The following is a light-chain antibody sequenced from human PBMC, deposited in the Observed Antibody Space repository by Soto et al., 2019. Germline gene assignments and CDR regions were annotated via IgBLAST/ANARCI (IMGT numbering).Light chain of an antibody. CDR3: SSYTTSSNPNWV. J-gene: IGLJ3*02. CDR2: EVS. Sequence: QSALTQPASVSGSPGQSITISCTGTSSDVGGYNYVSWYQQHPGKAPKLMIYEVSNRPSGVSNRFSGSKSGNTASLTISGLQAEDEADYYCSSYTTSSNPNWVFGGGTKLTVL. V-gene: IGLV2-14*01. CDR1: SSDVGGYNY.